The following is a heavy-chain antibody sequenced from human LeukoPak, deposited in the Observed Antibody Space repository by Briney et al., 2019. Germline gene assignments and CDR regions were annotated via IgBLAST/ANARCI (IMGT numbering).Heavy chain of an antibody. V-gene: IGHV3-23*01. CDR1: GITFSNYA. CDR3: AKVRLATHHFDY. CDR2: ISGSAHKI. Sequence: GGSLRLSCVASGITFSNYAVSWVRQAPEKGLDWVSVISGSAHKIRYADSVKGRFTISRDNSKNTLYLQMNSLRAEDTAVYYCAKVRLATHHFDYWGQGTLVTVSS. J-gene: IGHJ4*02. D-gene: IGHD5-24*01.